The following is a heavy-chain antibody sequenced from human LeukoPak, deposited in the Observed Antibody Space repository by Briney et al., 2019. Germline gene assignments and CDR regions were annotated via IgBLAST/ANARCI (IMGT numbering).Heavy chain of an antibody. CDR1: GGSISISTYY. CDR3: ARRRVNSPIDS. J-gene: IGHJ4*02. V-gene: IGHV4-39*01. D-gene: IGHD4-23*01. CDR2: IYYSGST. Sequence: SGTLSLTCTVSGGSISISTYYWGWIRQPPGKGLEWIGNIYYSGSTNYKSSLKSRVTISVDTSKNQFSLKLSSVTAADTAVYYCARRRVNSPIDSWGQGTLVTVSS.